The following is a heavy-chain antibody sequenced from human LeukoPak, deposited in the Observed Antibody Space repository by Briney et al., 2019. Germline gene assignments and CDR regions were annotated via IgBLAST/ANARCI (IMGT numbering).Heavy chain of an antibody. D-gene: IGHD1-26*01. CDR3: ARHKVGAFSLFDY. V-gene: IGHV4-59*08. Sequence: PSETLSLTCTVSGGSISSYYWSWIRQPPGKELAWIGYIYYSGSTNYNPSLKSRVTISVDTSKNQFSLKLSSVTAADTAVYYCARHKVGAFSLFDYWGQGTLVTVSS. CDR1: GGSISSYY. J-gene: IGHJ4*02. CDR2: IYYSGST.